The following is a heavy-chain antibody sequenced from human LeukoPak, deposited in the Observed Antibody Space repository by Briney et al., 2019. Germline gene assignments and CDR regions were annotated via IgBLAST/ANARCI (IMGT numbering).Heavy chain of an antibody. Sequence: SETLSLTCTVSGGSISSGSYYWSWIRQPAGKGLEWIGRIYTSESTNYNPSLKSRVTISVDTSKNQFSLKLSSVTAADTAVYYCARDLYYYDSSGYYLWGFDIWGQGTMVTVSS. V-gene: IGHV4-61*02. D-gene: IGHD3-22*01. CDR1: GGSISSGSYY. CDR2: IYTSEST. CDR3: ARDLYYYDSSGYYLWGFDI. J-gene: IGHJ3*02.